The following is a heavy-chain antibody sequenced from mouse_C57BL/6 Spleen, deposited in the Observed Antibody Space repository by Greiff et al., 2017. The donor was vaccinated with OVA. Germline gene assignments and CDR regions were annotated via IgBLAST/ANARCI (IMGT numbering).Heavy chain of an antibody. V-gene: IGHV1-39*01. CDR2: INPNYGTT. CDR1: GYSFTDYN. D-gene: IGHD2-4*01. J-gene: IGHJ3*01. CDR3: ARPIYYDYDRWFAY. Sequence: VQLKQSGPELVKPGASVKISCKASGYSFTDYNMNWVKQSNGKSLEWIGVINPNYGTTSYNQKFKGKATLTVDQSSSTAYMQLNSLTSEDSAVYYCARPIYYDYDRWFAYWGQGTLVTVSA.